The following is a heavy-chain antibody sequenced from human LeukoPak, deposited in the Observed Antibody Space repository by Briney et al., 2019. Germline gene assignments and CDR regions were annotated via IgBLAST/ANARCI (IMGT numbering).Heavy chain of an antibody. J-gene: IGHJ4*02. Sequence: GGSLRLSCAASGFTFSSYAMHWVRQAPGKGLEWVAVISYDGSNKYYADSVKGRFTISRDNARNSLYLQMDSLRAEDTAVYYCARIRIPSFYYDSSGYNSHYFDYWGQGTLVTVSS. D-gene: IGHD3-22*01. CDR2: ISYDGSNK. V-gene: IGHV3-30-3*01. CDR1: GFTFSSYA. CDR3: ARIRIPSFYYDSSGYNSHYFDY.